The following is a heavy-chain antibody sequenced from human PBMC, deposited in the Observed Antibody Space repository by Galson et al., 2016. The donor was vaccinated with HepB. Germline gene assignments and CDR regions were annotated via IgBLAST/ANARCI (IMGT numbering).Heavy chain of an antibody. D-gene: IGHD4-17*01. Sequence: SLRLSCAASGFTFRDFAMTWVRQTPGKGLEWVSAISYNSGDETYFADSVRGRFTISRDNSKDTLYLQMNSLRVEDTAVYFCAKVPYGDYASAFASWGQGTLVTVSS. CDR2: ISYNSGDET. CDR1: GFTFRDFA. J-gene: IGHJ4*02. CDR3: AKVPYGDYASAFAS. V-gene: IGHV3-23*01.